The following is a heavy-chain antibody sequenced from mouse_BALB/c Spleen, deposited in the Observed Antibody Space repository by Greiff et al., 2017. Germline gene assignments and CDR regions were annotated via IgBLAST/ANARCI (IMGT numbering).Heavy chain of an antibody. V-gene: IGHV2-6-4*01. J-gene: IGHJ3*01. Sequence: VQRVESGPGLVAPSQSLSITCTVSGFSLSRYSVHWVRQPPGKGLEWLGMIWGGGSTDYNSALKSRLSISKDNSKSQVFLKMNSLQTDDTAMYYCARNYDYDQAWFAYWGQGTLVTVSA. CDR1: GFSLSRYS. D-gene: IGHD2-4*01. CDR2: IWGGGST. CDR3: ARNYDYDQAWFAY.